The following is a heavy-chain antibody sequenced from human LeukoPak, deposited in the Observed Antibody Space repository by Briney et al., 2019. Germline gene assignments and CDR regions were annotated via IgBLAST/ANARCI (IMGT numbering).Heavy chain of an antibody. Sequence: PGGSLRLSCAASGFTFSSYAMNWVSQAPGKGLEWVSGIGYTGDSTFYADSVKGRFTVSRDNSKNTLYLQMSSLRAEDTAVYYCVKITSSSGGDYWGQGTLVTVSS. J-gene: IGHJ4*02. CDR2: IGYTGDST. V-gene: IGHV3-23*01. CDR3: VKITSSSGGDY. D-gene: IGHD6-19*01. CDR1: GFTFSSYA.